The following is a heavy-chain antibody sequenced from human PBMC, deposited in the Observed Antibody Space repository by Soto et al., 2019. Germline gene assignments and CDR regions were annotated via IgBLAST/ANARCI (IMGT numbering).Heavy chain of an antibody. CDR3: ARAWVKNWYDP. D-gene: IGHD3-16*01. Sequence: PSETLSLTCTVSGDSISSYYWSWIRQPPGKGLEWIGYIYYSGSTNYNPSLKSRVTISVDTSKNQFSLKLSSVTAADTAVYYCARAWVKNWYDPWGQGTLVTVSS. CDR2: IYYSGST. CDR1: GDSISSYY. V-gene: IGHV4-59*01. J-gene: IGHJ5*02.